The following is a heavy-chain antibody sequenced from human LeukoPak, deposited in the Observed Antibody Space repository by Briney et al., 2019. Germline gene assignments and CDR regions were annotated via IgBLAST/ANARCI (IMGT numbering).Heavy chain of an antibody. V-gene: IGHV3-30-3*01. J-gene: IGHJ4*02. CDR2: ISYDGSNK. Sequence: GRSLRLSCAASGFTFSSYAMHWVSQAPGKGLEWVAVISYDGSNKYYTDSVKGRFTISRDNSKNTLYLQMNSLRAEDTAVYYCARDFTLVATTGLLVYWGQGTLVTVSS. D-gene: IGHD5-12*01. CDR1: GFTFSSYA. CDR3: ARDFTLVATTGLLVY.